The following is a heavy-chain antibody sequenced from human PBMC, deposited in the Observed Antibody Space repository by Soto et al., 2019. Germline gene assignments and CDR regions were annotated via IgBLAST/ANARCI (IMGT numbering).Heavy chain of an antibody. Sequence: GGSLRVSCAASGFTFSDYVIHWVRQAAGKGLEWVASMTYDGATEYYADSVKGRFTMSRDNSKRALSLQMNSLRPDDTAVYYCARVRISIAVNDALDVWGQGTTVTV. D-gene: IGHD3-3*02. CDR1: GFTFSDYV. CDR3: ARVRISIAVNDALDV. CDR2: MTYDGATE. V-gene: IGHV3-30*14. J-gene: IGHJ3*01.